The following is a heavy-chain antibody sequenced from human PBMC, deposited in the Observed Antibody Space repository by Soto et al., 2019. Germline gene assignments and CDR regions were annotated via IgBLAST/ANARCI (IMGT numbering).Heavy chain of an antibody. CDR2: IYSGGST. D-gene: IGHD3-10*01. J-gene: IGHJ5*02. Sequence: GGSLRLSCAASGFTVSSNYMSWVRQAGGKGLEWVSVIYSGGSTYYADSVKGRFTISRDNSKNTLYLQMNSLRAADTAVYYCARDKGFGTNWFDPWGQGTLVTVSS. CDR3: ARDKGFGTNWFDP. V-gene: IGHV3-53*01. CDR1: GFTVSSNY.